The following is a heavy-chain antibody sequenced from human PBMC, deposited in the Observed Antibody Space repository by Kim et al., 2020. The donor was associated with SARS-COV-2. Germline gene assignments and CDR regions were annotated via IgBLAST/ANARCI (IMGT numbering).Heavy chain of an antibody. CDR3: AKRTSLAAAGTAFDS. Sequence: DSVKGRFTISRDNSKNTLYLQMNSLRAEDTAVYYCAKRTSLAAAGTAFDSWGQGTLVTVSS. D-gene: IGHD6-13*01. J-gene: IGHJ4*02. V-gene: IGHV3-23*01.